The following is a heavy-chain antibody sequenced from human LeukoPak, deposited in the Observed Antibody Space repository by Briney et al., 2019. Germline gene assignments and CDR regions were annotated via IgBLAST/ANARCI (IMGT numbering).Heavy chain of an antibody. D-gene: IGHD5-12*01. CDR1: GFTVSSNY. Sequence: GGSLRLSCAASGFTVSSNYMSWVRHTPGKGLEWVSLIYSGGSTYYADSVKGRFTISRDKSKNTLYLQMNSLRAEDTAVYYCAKGAYDYIEIAYFDYWGQGSLVTVSS. CDR3: AKGAYDYIEIAYFDY. V-gene: IGHV3-53*01. CDR2: IYSGGST. J-gene: IGHJ4*02.